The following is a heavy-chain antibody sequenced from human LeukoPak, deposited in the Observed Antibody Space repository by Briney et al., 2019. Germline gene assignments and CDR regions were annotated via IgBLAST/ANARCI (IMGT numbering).Heavy chain of an antibody. D-gene: IGHD3-16*02. J-gene: IGHJ4*02. CDR3: ASRSFKRDTHYFDY. V-gene: IGHV4-61*02. CDR1: GDSFSSDMYY. CDR2: IYTSGNT. Sequence: SETLSLTCTVSGDSFSSDMYYWSWMRQPAGKGLEWIGRIYTSGNTNYNPSLKSRVTISIDTSTKQFSLKLSSVTAADTAVYYCASRSFKRDTHYFDYWGQGTLVTVSS.